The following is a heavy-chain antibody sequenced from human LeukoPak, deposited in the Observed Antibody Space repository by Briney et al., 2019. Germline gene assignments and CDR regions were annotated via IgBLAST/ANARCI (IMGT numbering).Heavy chain of an antibody. CDR1: GGTFSSYA. D-gene: IGHD2-15*01. V-gene: IGHV1-69*01. CDR3: ARVGCSGGSCEPGMTSYFDY. Sequence: PGAPVKVSCKASGGTFSSYAISWVRQAPGQGLEWMGGIIPIFGTANYAQKFQGRVTITADESTSTAYMELSSLRSEDTAVYYCARVGCSGGSCEPGMTSYFDYWGQGTLVTVSS. CDR2: IIPIFGTA. J-gene: IGHJ4*02.